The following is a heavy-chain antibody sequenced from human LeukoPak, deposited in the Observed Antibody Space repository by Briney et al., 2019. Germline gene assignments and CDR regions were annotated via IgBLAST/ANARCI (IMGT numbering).Heavy chain of an antibody. CDR2: INHRGST. CDR1: GDSFSGYY. CDR3: ARSWAGMYYPFYYFDF. V-gene: IGHV4-34*01. D-gene: IGHD1-26*01. Sequence: PSETLSLTCAVYGDSFSGYYWSWIRQPPGKGLEWMAEINHRGSTHYNPSLKSRVNISVDTSKNQFSLNLDSVTAADTAVYYCARSWAGMYYPFYYFDFWGQGTLVSVSS. J-gene: IGHJ4*02.